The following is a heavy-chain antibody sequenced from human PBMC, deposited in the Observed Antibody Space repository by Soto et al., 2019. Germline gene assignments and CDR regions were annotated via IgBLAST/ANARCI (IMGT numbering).Heavy chain of an antibody. D-gene: IGHD5-12*01. CDR1: GGTFSTST. Sequence: QVQLVQSGAEVKEPGSSVKVSCKASGGTFSTSTFTWVRQAPGQGLEWMGRIIPILDTADYAQKFQGNVKITEDKSTSTDFMELSSLRSEDTGMYYCARDSPIGSVFSGYDAIDIWGQGTLVTVSP. CDR2: IIPILDTA. V-gene: IGHV1-69*08. J-gene: IGHJ4*02. CDR3: ARDSPIGSVFSGYDAIDI.